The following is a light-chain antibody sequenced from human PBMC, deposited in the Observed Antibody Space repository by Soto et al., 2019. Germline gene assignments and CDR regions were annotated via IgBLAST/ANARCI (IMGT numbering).Light chain of an antibody. Sequence: VVMDTQETRDLPPGEECTFSCRASQSVDRYVAWYQQKVGQAPRLLIYDAYTRATGVGARFTGSGSATDFSGTMSSLEPEDFAVYYGQQRGKWRSTFGVGTKVDIK. J-gene: IGKJ2*02. CDR3: QQRGKWRST. V-gene: IGKV3-11*01. CDR1: QSVDRY. CDR2: DAY.